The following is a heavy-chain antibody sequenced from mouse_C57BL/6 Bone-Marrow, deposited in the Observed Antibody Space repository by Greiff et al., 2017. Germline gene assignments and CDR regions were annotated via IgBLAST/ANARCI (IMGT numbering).Heavy chain of an antibody. CDR1: GYTFTSYW. CDR2: IDPSDSYT. V-gene: IGHV1-69*01. CDR3: ARGPFDY. Sequence: QVQLKQPGAELVMPGASVKLSCKASGYTFTSYWMHWVKQRPGQGLEWIGEIDPSDSYTNYNQKFKGKSTLTVDKSSSTAYMQLSSLTSEDSAVYYCARGPFDYWGQGTTLTVSS. J-gene: IGHJ2*01.